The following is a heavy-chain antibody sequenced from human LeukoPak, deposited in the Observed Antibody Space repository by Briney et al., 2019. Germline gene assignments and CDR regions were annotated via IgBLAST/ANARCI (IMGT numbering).Heavy chain of an antibody. CDR3: ATNRDYYYYYYMDV. D-gene: IGHD1-14*01. Sequence: PGGSLRLSYAASGFTFSSYAMSWVRQAPGKGLEWVSTISRSGATTYYADSVKGRFTISRDSSKNTLYLQMNSLRAEDTAVYYCATNRDYYYYYYMDVWGKGTTVTISS. CDR2: ISRSGATT. CDR1: GFTFSSYA. J-gene: IGHJ6*03. V-gene: IGHV3-23*01.